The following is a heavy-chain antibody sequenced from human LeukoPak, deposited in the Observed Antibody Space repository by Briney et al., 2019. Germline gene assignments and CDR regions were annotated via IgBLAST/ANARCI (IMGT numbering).Heavy chain of an antibody. CDR3: AKEGGSWFDY. J-gene: IGHJ5*01. V-gene: IGHV3-30*18. Sequence: GGSLRLSCAASGFTFSSYGMHWVRQAPGKGPEWVAVISYDGSNKYYADSVKGRFTISRDNSKNTLYLQMNSLRAEDTAVYYCAKEGGSWFDYWGQGTLVTVSS. CDR2: ISYDGSNK. D-gene: IGHD3-16*01. CDR1: GFTFSSYG.